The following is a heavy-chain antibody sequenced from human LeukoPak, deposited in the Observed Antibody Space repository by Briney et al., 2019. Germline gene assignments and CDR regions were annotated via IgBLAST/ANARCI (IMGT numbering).Heavy chain of an antibody. CDR2: INHSGST. V-gene: IGHV4-34*01. D-gene: IGHD1-26*01. J-gene: IGHJ4*02. CDR3: ARGLREDDY. Sequence: PSETLSLTCAVYGGSFSGYYWSWIRQPPGKGLEWSGEINHSGSTNYNPSLKSRVTISVDTSKNQFSLKLSSVTAADTAVYYCARGLREDDYWGQGTLVTVSS. CDR1: GGSFSGYY.